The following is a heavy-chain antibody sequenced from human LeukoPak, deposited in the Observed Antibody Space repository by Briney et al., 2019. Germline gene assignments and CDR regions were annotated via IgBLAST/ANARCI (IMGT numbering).Heavy chain of an antibody. CDR2: IYYSGST. J-gene: IGHJ4*02. D-gene: IGHD2-2*01. CDR3: ATLVPAATYHFDY. Sequence: PSETLSLTCTVSGGSISSSSYYWGWIRQPPGKGLEWIGSIYYSGSTYYNPSLKSRVTISVDTSKNQFSLKLSSVTAADTAVYYCATLVPAATYHFDYWGQGTLVTVSS. V-gene: IGHV4-39*07. CDR1: GGSISSSSYY.